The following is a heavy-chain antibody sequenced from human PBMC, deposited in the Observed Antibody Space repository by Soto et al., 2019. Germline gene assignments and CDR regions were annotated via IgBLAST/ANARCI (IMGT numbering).Heavy chain of an antibody. Sequence: SETLSLTCAVYGGSFSGYYWSWIRQPPGKGLEWIGEINHSGSTNYNPSLKSRVTISVDTSKNQFSLKLSSVTAADTAVYYCARVAAAVEYYYYYMDVWGKGTTVTVSS. D-gene: IGHD6-13*01. J-gene: IGHJ6*03. CDR1: GGSFSGYY. CDR2: INHSGST. CDR3: ARVAAAVEYYYYYMDV. V-gene: IGHV4-34*01.